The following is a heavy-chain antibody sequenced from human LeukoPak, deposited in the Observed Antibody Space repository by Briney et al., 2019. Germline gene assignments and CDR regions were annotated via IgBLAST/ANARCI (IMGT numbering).Heavy chain of an antibody. CDR1: GSSISSYY. J-gene: IGHJ5*02. D-gene: IGHD6-19*01. CDR2: IYYSGSA. CDR3: ARDRSHVAGLPVGWFDP. Sequence: SETLSLTCTVSGSSISSYYWSWIRQPPGKGLEWIGYIYYSGSANYNPSLKSRVTISVDTSKNQFSLKLSSVTAADTAVYYCARDRSHVAGLPVGWFDPWGQGTLVTVSS. V-gene: IGHV4-59*01.